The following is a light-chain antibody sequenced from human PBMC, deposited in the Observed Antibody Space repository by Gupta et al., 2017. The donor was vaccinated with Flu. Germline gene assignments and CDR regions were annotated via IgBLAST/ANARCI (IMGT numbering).Light chain of an antibody. V-gene: IGLV2-14*01. Sequence: SALTQPASVSGSPGQSLAISCTGTTSDVGANNYVSWYQQHPGKAPKVMIYGVNNRPSEVSGRFSGSKSGNTASLTIAGLQAEDETDYYCSSYRSSSTSFFFGTGTKVTVL. CDR1: TSDVGANNY. CDR3: SSYRSSSTSFF. J-gene: IGLJ1*01. CDR2: GVN.